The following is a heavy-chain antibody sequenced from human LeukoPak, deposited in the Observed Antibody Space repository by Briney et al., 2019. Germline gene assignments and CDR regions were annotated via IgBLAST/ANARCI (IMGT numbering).Heavy chain of an antibody. D-gene: IGHD3-9*01. J-gene: IGHJ5*02. CDR2: IYTSGST. CDR1: GYSISSGYY. V-gene: IGHV4-4*07. Sequence: SETLSLTCTVSGYSISSGYYWGWIRQPAGKGLEWIGRIYTSGSTNYNPSLKSRVTMSVDTSKNQFSLKLSSVTAADTAVYYCARESAGRYFDWLLGWFDPWGQGTLVTVSS. CDR3: ARESAGRYFDWLLGWFDP.